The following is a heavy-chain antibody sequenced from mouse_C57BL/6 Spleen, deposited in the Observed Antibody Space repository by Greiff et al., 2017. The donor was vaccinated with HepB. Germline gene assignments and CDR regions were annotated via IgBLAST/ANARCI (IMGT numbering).Heavy chain of an antibody. CDR1: GYTFTSYG. J-gene: IGHJ4*01. V-gene: IGHV1-81*01. CDR2: IYPRSGNT. D-gene: IGHD1-1*01. Sequence: VQLQESGAELARPGASVKLSCKASGYTFTSYGISWVKQRTGQGLEWIGEIYPRSGNTYYNEKFKGKATLTADKSSSTAYMELRSLTSEDSAVYFCAFYGSSWGDYWGQGTSVTVSS. CDR3: AFYGSSWGDY.